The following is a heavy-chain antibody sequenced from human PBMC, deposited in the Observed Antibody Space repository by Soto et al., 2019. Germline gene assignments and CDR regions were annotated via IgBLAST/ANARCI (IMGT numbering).Heavy chain of an antibody. CDR3: GKGTFWPPRFVLEF. V-gene: IGHV3-23*01. Sequence: EVQLLESGGGLVQPGGSLRLSCAASGFTFSSYAMNWVRQAPGKGLEWVSAISGSGGSTYYADSVKGRFTISRDSSKKPVFPKKNRRRAGEPAVIYWGKGTFWPPRFVLEFGGKG. J-gene: IGHJ6*03. D-gene: IGHD3-3*01. CDR1: GFTFSSYA. CDR2: ISGSGGST.